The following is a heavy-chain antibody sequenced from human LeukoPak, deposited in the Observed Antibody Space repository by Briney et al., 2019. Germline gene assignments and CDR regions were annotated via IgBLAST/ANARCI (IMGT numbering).Heavy chain of an antibody. CDR1: GGSINSYY. D-gene: IGHD3-10*01. V-gene: IGHV4-59*01. CDR2: IYYSGST. CDR3: ARRGVYYYYGMDV. Sequence: SETLSLTCTVSGGSINSYYWSWIRQPPGKGLEWIGYIYYSGSTNYNPSLKSRVTISVDTSKKQFSLKLSSVTAADTAVYYCARRGVYYYYGMDVWGQGTTVTVSS. J-gene: IGHJ6*02.